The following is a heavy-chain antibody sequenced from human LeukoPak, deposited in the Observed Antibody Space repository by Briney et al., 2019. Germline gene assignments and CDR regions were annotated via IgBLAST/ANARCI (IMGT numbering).Heavy chain of an antibody. D-gene: IGHD1-26*01. Sequence: SETLSLTCTVSGGSISSSSYYWDWIRQPPGKGLEWIGTIYYSGTTYYTPSLKSRVTISLDTSKNQFSLKLSSVTAADTAVYYCARSGWEVQFWGQGTMVIVSS. CDR1: GGSISSSSYY. V-gene: IGHV4-39*01. J-gene: IGHJ3*01. CDR3: ARSGWEVQF. CDR2: IYYSGTT.